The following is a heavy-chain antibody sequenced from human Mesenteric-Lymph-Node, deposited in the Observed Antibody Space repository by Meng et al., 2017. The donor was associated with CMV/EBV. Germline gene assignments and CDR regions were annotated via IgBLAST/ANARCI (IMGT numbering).Heavy chain of an antibody. Sequence: GFSLSNSAEGVGWIRQPPGKALEWLGHVYWNDDSRYNPSLRTRITITKNSSKSQVVLTMTNMDPVDSATYYCAPLLRFLEWSWGFDPWGQGTLVTVS. CDR1: GFSLSNSAEG. J-gene: IGHJ5*02. D-gene: IGHD3-3*01. CDR2: VYWNDDS. V-gene: IGHV2-5*01. CDR3: APLLRFLEWSWGFDP.